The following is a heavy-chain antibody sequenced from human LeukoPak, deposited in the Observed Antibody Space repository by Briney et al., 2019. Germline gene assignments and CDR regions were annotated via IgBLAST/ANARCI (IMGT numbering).Heavy chain of an antibody. CDR3: ARNWFDP. J-gene: IGHJ5*02. CDR1: GFTVSSDY. V-gene: IGHV3-53*05. CDR2: IYSGGST. Sequence: GGSLRLSCAASGFTVSSDYMSWVRQAPGEGLEWVSVIYSGGSTYYADSVKGRFTISRDKSKNTVYLQMNSLRFEDAAMYYCARNWFDPWGQGTLVTVSS.